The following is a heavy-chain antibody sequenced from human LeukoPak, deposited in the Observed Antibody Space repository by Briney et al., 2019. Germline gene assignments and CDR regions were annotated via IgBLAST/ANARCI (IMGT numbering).Heavy chain of an antibody. CDR2: IYNSVSA. CDR3: ARHGSGLSFDY. J-gene: IGHJ4*02. Sequence: PSETLSLTCKVSGGSISTYYWSWSRQPPGKGLEWIGYIYNSVSATYNPSLKSRVTISVDTSKNQFSLKLTSVSTTDTAVYYCARHGSGLSFDYWGQRVLVTASS. V-gene: IGHV4-59*01. D-gene: IGHD6-19*01. CDR1: GGSISTYY.